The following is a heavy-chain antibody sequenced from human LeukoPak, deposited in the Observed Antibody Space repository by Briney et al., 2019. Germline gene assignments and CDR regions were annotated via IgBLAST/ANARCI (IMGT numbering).Heavy chain of an antibody. CDR2: IYSGGTT. CDR1: GFTVSSNY. D-gene: IGHD6-6*01. J-gene: IGHJ1*01. Sequence: GGSLRLSCAASGFTVSSNYMSWVRQAPGKGLEWVSVIYSGGTTNYADSVKGRFTISRDNSQNTLYLQMNSLRAEDTAVYYCAKDPLEQLSTIYFQNWGQGTLVTVSS. V-gene: IGHV3-53*01. CDR3: AKDPLEQLSTIYFQN.